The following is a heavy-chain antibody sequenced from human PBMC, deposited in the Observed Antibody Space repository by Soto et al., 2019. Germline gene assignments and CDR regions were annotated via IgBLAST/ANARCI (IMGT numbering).Heavy chain of an antibody. V-gene: IGHV3-33*01. CDR1: GFTFSSYG. CDR2: IWYDGSNK. J-gene: IGHJ4*02. D-gene: IGHD6-13*01. Sequence: QVQLVESGGGVVQPGRSLRLSCAASGFTFSSYGMHWVRQAPGKGLEWVAVIWYDGSNKYYADSVKGRFIISRDNSKNTLYLQMNSLRAEDTAVYYCARYSSSWAFDYWGQGTLVTVSS. CDR3: ARYSSSWAFDY.